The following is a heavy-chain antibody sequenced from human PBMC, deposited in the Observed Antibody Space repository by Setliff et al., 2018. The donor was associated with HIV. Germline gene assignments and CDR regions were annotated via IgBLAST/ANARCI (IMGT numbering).Heavy chain of an antibody. CDR3: ARPLSESYNFWGDAFAI. D-gene: IGHD3-3*01. Sequence: PSETLSLTCDVSGGSISSGGYSWSWIRQPPGKGLEWIGYIYHRGSTYYNPSLKSRVTISVDRSKNQFSLKLSSVTAADTAVYYCARPLSESYNFWGDAFAIWGQGTMVTVSS. CDR1: GGSISSGGYS. CDR2: IYHRGST. J-gene: IGHJ3*02. V-gene: IGHV4-30-2*01.